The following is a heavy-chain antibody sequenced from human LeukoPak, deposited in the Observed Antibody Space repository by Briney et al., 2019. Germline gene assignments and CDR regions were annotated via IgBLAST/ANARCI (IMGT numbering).Heavy chain of an antibody. CDR3: AKDSPANYGFAPFDY. V-gene: IGHV3-23*01. J-gene: IGHJ4*02. Sequence: GGSLRLSRAASGFTFSSYAMSWVRQAPGKGLEWVSAISGSGGSTYYADSVKGRFTISRDNSKNTLYLQMNSLRAEDTAVYYCAKDSPANYGFAPFDYWGQGTLVTVSS. D-gene: IGHD3-3*01. CDR2: ISGSGGST. CDR1: GFTFSSYA.